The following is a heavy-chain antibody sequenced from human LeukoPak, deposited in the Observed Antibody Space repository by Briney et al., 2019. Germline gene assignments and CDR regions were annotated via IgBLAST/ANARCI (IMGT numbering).Heavy chain of an antibody. CDR3: ARDLLGFGSGSLGY. CDR2: IGWNSGSI. CDR1: GFTFDDYA. J-gene: IGHJ4*02. Sequence: GGSLRLSCVVSGFTFDDYATHWVRQAPGKGLEWVSGIGWNSGSIDYADSVKGRFTISRDNAKNSLYLQMNSLRAEDTAVYYCARDLLGFGSGSLGYWGQGTLVTDSS. V-gene: IGHV3-9*01. D-gene: IGHD3-10*01.